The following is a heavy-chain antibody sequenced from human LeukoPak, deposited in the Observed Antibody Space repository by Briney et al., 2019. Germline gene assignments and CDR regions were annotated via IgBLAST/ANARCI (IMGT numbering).Heavy chain of an antibody. D-gene: IGHD3-10*01. J-gene: IGHJ6*03. CDR3: ARLVRGVRGYMDV. V-gene: IGHV4-39*01. Sequence: PSETLSLTCTVSGGSIGSSSYYWGWIRQPPGKGLARIGSIYYSGSTYYNPSLKSRVTISVDTSKNQFSLKLSSVTAADTAVYYCARLVRGVRGYMDVWGKGTTVTISS. CDR2: IYYSGST. CDR1: GGSIGSSSYY.